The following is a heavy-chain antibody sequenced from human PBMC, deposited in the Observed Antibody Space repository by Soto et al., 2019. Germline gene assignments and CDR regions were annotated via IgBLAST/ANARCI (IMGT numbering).Heavy chain of an antibody. Sequence: PGGSLRLSCAASGFTVSNNYMSWVRQAPGKGLEWVSVIYSGGITYYADSVKGRFTLSRDTSKNTLYLQMKSLRAEDTAVYYCARDFDIVVAGRGGMDYWGQGTLVTVSS. CDR3: ARDFDIVVAGRGGMDY. V-gene: IGHV3-53*01. D-gene: IGHD6-19*01. CDR1: GFTVSNNY. J-gene: IGHJ4*02. CDR2: IYSGGIT.